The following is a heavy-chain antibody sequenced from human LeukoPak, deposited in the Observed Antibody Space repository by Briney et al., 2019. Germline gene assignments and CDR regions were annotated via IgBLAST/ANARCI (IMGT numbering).Heavy chain of an antibody. CDR3: ARGGLGGYDFLLDF. CDR2: ISGSGGST. D-gene: IGHD3-3*01. CDR1: GFTFGTSV. J-gene: IGHJ4*02. Sequence: PGGSLRLSCAASGFTFGTSVMSWARQAPGKGLEWVSAISGSGGSTYYADSVKGRFTISRDNSKNTLFLQMNSLRAVDSAVYYCARGGLGGYDFLLDFWGQGTLVTVSS. V-gene: IGHV3-23*01.